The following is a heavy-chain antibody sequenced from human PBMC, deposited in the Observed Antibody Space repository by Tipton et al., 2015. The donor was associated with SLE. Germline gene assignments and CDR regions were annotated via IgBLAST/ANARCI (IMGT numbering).Heavy chain of an antibody. Sequence: QSGPEVKKPGSSVKVSCKASGGPLSTFTVNWVRQAPGQGLEWMGSIISVFGTPNYAQKFQGRVTITADESTSTAFMELSSLRSEDTAVYYCARESYYDGSGYYYLGNWGQGTLVTVPS. CDR1: GGPLSTFT. CDR2: IISVFGTP. V-gene: IGHV1-69*15. J-gene: IGHJ4*02. CDR3: ARESYYDGSGYYYLGN. D-gene: IGHD3-22*01.